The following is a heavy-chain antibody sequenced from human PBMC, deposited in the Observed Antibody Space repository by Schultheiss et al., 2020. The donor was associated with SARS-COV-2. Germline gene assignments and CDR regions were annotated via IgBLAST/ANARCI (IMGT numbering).Heavy chain of an antibody. Sequence: SQTLSLTCTVSGGSISSSSYYWGWIRQPPGKGLEWIGEINHSGSTNYNPSLKSRVTISVDTSKNQFSLKLSSVTAADTAVYYCARCGYCSSTSCYTAIYYYYYMDVWGKGTTVTVSS. V-gene: IGHV4-39*07. CDR1: GGSISSSSYY. CDR3: ARCGYCSSTSCYTAIYYYYYMDV. D-gene: IGHD2-2*02. CDR2: INHSGST. J-gene: IGHJ6*03.